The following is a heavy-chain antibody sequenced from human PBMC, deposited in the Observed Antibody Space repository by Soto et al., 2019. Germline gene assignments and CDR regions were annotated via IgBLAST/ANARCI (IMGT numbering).Heavy chain of an antibody. CDR3: ARQLYPSAATFPGY. D-gene: IGHD2-15*01. V-gene: IGHV1-2*04. Sequence: ASVKVSCKASGYTFTGYYMHWVRQAPGQGLEWMGWINPNSGGTNYAQKFQGWVTMTRDTSISTAYMELRSLRSDDTAVYYCARQLYPSAATFPGYWGQGTLVTVSS. J-gene: IGHJ4*02. CDR1: GYTFTGYY. CDR2: INPNSGGT.